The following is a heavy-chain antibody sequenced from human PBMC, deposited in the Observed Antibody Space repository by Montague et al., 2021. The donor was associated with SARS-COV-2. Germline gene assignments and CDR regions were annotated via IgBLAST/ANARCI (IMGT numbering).Heavy chain of an antibody. CDR3: ARGADYDFWSGFLRYKWFGP. CDR2: ITHSGST. D-gene: IGHD3-3*01. J-gene: IGHJ5*02. Sequence: SETLSLTCTVSGGSIRSSDNYWSWIRQHPGKGLEWIGEITHSGSTNHNPSLQSRVTISVDKSKKQVSLKLRSLTAADTAVYYCARGADYDFWSGFLRYKWFGPWGQGTPVIVSS. V-gene: IGHV4-39*07. CDR1: GGSIRSSDNY.